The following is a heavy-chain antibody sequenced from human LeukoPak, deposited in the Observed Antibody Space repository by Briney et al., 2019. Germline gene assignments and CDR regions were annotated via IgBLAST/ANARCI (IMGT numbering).Heavy chain of an antibody. Sequence: GGSLRLSCAASGFTFSSYGMHWVRQAPGKGLEWVAFIRYDGSNKYYADSVEGRFTISRDNAENSVFLQMNSLRAEDTAVYYCARRLGYCTGGSGTCYSSDAFDIWGQGTMVTVSS. CDR2: IRYDGSNK. V-gene: IGHV3-30*02. CDR3: ARRLGYCTGGSGTCYSSDAFDI. J-gene: IGHJ3*02. D-gene: IGHD2-8*02. CDR1: GFTFSSYG.